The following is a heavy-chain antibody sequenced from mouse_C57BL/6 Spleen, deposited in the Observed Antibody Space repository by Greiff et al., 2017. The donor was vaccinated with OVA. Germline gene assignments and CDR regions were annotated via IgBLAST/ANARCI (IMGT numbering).Heavy chain of an antibody. CDR3: ARRDYSNPAWCAY. D-gene: IGHD2-5*01. J-gene: IGHJ3*01. V-gene: IGHV1-64*01. CDR1: GYTFTSYW. CDR2: IHPNSGST. Sequence: QVQLKQPGAELVKPGASVKLSCKASGYTFTSYWMHWVKQRPGQGLEWIGMIHPNSGSTNYNEKFKSKATLTVDKSSSTAYMQLSSLTSEDSAVYYCARRDYSNPAWCAYWGQGTLVTVSA.